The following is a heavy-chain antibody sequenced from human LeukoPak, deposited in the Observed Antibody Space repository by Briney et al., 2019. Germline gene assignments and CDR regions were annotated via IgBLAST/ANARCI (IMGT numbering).Heavy chain of an antibody. D-gene: IGHD6-13*01. CDR2: INQDASVR. CDR3: ARDPGSSSFDL. Sequence: GGSLRLSCAASGFSFSTYWMSWVRQTPEKGLEFVANINQDASVRNYMDSLKGRCTLSRDNAKKSVYLEINSLRADDTAVYYCARDPGSSSFDLWGQGALVTVSS. V-gene: IGHV3-7*01. CDR1: GFSFSTYW. J-gene: IGHJ4*02.